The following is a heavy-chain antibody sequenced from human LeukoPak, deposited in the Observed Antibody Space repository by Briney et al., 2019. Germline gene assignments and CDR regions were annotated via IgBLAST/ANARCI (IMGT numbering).Heavy chain of an antibody. CDR3: ASDIVATIHDY. V-gene: IGHV3-9*01. Sequence: PGGSLRLSCVASGFTFSNYAMHWVRQAPGKGLDWVSGISWISGSIGYADSVKGRFTISRDNAKNSLYLQINSLRAEDTAVYYCASDIVATIHDYWGQGTWSPSPQ. CDR2: ISWISGSI. J-gene: IGHJ4*02. CDR1: GFTFSNYA. D-gene: IGHD5-12*01.